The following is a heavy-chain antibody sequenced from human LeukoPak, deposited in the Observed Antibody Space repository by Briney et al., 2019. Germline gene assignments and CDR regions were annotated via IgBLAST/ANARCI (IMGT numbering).Heavy chain of an antibody. Sequence: SETLSLTCTVSGGSISSYYWSWIRQPPGKGLEWIGYIYYSGSTNYNPSLKSRVTISVDTSKNQFSLKLSSVTAGDTAVYYCANGGNSGSYFEDWGQGVLVTVSS. V-gene: IGHV4-59*12. CDR3: ANGGNSGSYFED. CDR1: GGSISSYY. J-gene: IGHJ4*02. CDR2: IYYSGST. D-gene: IGHD1-26*01.